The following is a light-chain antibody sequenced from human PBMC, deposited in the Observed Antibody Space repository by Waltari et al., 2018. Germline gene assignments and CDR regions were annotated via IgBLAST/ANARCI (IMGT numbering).Light chain of an antibody. CDR1: NNDIGSYNL. CDR2: EVN. Sequence: QSALTQPASVSGSPGQSITISCTGTNNDIGSYNLVSWYQQHPGKAPKVIIFEVNKRPSGVSKRFSGSKSGNTAPLTVSGLHPEDEADYYCCSYAGTPRVVFGGGTKLTGL. J-gene: IGLJ2*01. CDR3: CSYAGTPRVV. V-gene: IGLV2-23*02.